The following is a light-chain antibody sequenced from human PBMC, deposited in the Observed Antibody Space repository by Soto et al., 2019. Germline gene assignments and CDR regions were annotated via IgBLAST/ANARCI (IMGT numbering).Light chain of an antibody. CDR2: GAS. J-gene: IGKJ1*01. V-gene: IGKV3-20*01. Sequence: EIVLTQSPGTLSLSPGERATLSCRARQSVSSNYLAWYQQKPGQAPRLLIYGASIRATGIPDRFSGSGSGTDFTLTISTLEREDSAVYYCQQYGNSPWTFGQGTKVEI. CDR3: QQYGNSPWT. CDR1: QSVSSNY.